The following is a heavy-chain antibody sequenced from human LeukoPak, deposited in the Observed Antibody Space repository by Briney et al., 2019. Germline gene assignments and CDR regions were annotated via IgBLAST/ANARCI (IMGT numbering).Heavy chain of an antibody. J-gene: IGHJ4*02. Sequence: PSETLSLTCTVSGGSISSSSYYWCWIRQRPGKGLEWIGSIYYSGSTYYNPSLKSRVTISVDTSKNQFSLKLSSVTAADTAVYYCARHAPSGYCFDYWGQGTLVTVSS. CDR2: IYYSGST. V-gene: IGHV4-39*01. CDR3: ARHAPSGYCFDY. CDR1: GGSISSSSYY. D-gene: IGHD3-3*01.